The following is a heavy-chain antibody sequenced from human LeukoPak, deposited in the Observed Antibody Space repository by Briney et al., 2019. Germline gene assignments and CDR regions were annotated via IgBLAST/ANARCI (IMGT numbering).Heavy chain of an antibody. Sequence: PSETLSLTCTVSGGSISSYYWSWIRQPPGKGLEWIGYIYYSGSTNYNPSLKSRVTISVDTSKNQFSLKLSSVTAADTAVYYCARAPSQHSSSWLGWFDPWGQGTLVTVSS. CDR3: ARAPSQHSSSWLGWFDP. CDR1: GGSISSYY. J-gene: IGHJ5*02. CDR2: IYYSGST. D-gene: IGHD6-13*01. V-gene: IGHV4-59*01.